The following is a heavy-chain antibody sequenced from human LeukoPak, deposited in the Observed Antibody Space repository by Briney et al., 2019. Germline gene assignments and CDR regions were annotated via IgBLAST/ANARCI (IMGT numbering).Heavy chain of an antibody. V-gene: IGHV1-69*05. J-gene: IGHJ4*02. CDR2: IIPIFGTA. CDR1: GGTFSSYA. D-gene: IGHD3-22*01. CDR3: ARGLDSSGYSMAY. Sequence: GASVKVSCKASGGTFSSYAISWVRQAPGQGLEWMGGIIPIFGTANYAQKFQGRVTITTDESTSTAYMELSSLRSEDTAVYYCARGLDSSGYSMAYWGREPWSPSPQ.